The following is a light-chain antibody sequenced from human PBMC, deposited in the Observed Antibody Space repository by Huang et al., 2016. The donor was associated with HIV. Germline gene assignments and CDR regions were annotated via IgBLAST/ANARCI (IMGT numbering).Light chain of an antibody. Sequence: IQLTQSPSSLSIYVGDKVTITCRASQGIPNYLAWYQKRPGKAPKLLIYAASTLQNGVPSRFSGSGSGSDFALSIANVQPEDSATYYCQQFSSYPLTFGGGTKVEIK. CDR1: QGIPNY. V-gene: IGKV1-9*01. CDR2: AAS. CDR3: QQFSSYPLT. J-gene: IGKJ4*01.